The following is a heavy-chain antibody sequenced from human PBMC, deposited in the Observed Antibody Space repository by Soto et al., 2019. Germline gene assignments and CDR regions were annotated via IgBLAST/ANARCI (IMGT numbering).Heavy chain of an antibody. D-gene: IGHD3-16*01. J-gene: IGHJ4*02. CDR1: GFTFSNAW. CDR2: IKSYPAGGTV. Sequence: EVQMVESGGGLVRPGESLRLSCTSSGFTFSNAWMNWIRQAPGKGLEWVGRIKSYPAGGTVYYAVPAQGRFTITRDDSKIMVYLQMHSLKSEGPAVYYFATGGYFFDYWGQGTLVPVSS. CDR3: ATGGYFFDY. V-gene: IGHV3-15*07.